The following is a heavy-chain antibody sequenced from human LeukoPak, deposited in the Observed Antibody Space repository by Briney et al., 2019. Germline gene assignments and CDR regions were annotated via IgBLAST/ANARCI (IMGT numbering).Heavy chain of an antibody. CDR1: GGSFSGYY. J-gene: IGHJ4*02. V-gene: IGHV4-34*01. D-gene: IGHD3-16*02. CDR2: INHSGST. CDR3: ARRRLYDYVWGSYRYTFGYFDY. Sequence: PSETLSLTCAVYGGSFSGYYWSWIRQPPGKGLEWIGEINHSGSTNYNPSLKSRVTISVDTSKNQFSLKLSSVTAADTAVYYCARRRLYDYVWGSYRYTFGYFDYWGQGNLVTVSS.